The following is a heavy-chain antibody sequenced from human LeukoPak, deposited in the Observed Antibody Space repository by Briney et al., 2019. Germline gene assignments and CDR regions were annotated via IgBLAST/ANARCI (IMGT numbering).Heavy chain of an antibody. CDR3: ARPYSSDYYYHGD. V-gene: IGHV1-2*02. D-gene: IGHD6-19*01. Sequence: GASVKVPCKASRYTFPGYYMHGVRQAPGQGLEWMGWINPNSGGTNYAQKFQGRVTMTRDTSISTAYMELSRLRSDDTAVYYCARPYSSDYYYHGDRGTGTRVTVSS. CDR1: RYTFPGYY. J-gene: IGHJ4*02. CDR2: INPNSGGT.